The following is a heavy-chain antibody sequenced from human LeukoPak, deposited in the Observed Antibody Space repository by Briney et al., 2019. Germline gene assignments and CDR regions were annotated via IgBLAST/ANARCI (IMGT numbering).Heavy chain of an antibody. V-gene: IGHV3-74*01. J-gene: IGHJ3*02. CDR3: ASGIGVGDSFDI. CDR1: GFTFSSYW. Sequence: PGGSLRLSCAASGFTFSSYWMYWVRQAPGKELVWVSRINSDARNTNYADSVQGRFTISRDNAKNTLYLQMNRLRVEDTAVYYCASGIGVGDSFDIWGQGTMVTVSS. D-gene: IGHD3-3*01. CDR2: INSDARNT.